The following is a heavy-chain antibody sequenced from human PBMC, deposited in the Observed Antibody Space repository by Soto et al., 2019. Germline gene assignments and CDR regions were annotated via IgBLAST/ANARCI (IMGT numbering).Heavy chain of an antibody. J-gene: IGHJ5*02. D-gene: IGHD3-10*01. CDR3: ARSVGSSGSSRWFDT. CDR2: IWYDGTAT. CDR1: GFTLSNYG. Sequence: QVQLVESGGGVVQPGRSLTLTCVASGFTLSNYGRHWVRQAPGKGLEWVAVIWYDGTATYSVDSVKGRFSISRDNAKNELFLQLSSLRAEDTAVYYCARSVGSSGSSRWFDTWGQGTLVTVSS. V-gene: IGHV3-33*01.